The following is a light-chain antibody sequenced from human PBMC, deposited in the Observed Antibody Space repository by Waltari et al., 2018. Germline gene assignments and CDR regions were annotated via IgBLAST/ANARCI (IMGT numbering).Light chain of an antibody. CDR3: QQSYSTPLT. CDR1: QSISSF. Sequence: DIRMTQSPSSLSASVGDRVTITCRASQSISSFLNWYQQKPGKAPKLLMYAASSLQSGVPSRFSGSGSGTDFTLTISSLQPEDFATYYCQQSYSTPLTFGGGTKVEIK. J-gene: IGKJ4*01. CDR2: AAS. V-gene: IGKV1-39*01.